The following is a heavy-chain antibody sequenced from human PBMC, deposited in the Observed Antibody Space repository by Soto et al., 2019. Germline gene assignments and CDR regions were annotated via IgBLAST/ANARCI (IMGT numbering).Heavy chain of an antibody. CDR1: GFTFDDYA. D-gene: IGHD3-22*01. V-gene: IGHV3-9*01. J-gene: IGHJ4*02. CDR3: AKDLYDSSGYYFFDY. CDR2: ISWNSGSI. Sequence: GGSLRLSCAASGFTFDDYAMHWVRQAPGKGLEWVSGISWNSGSIGYADSVKGRFTISRDNAKNSLYLQMNSLRAEDTALYYCAKDLYDSSGYYFFDYWGQGTLVTVSS.